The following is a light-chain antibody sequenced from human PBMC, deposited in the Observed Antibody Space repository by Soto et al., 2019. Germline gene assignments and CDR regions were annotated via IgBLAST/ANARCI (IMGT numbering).Light chain of an antibody. J-gene: IGKJ1*01. V-gene: IGKV1-6*01. CDR3: LQDYNYPPT. CDR1: QGIRND. CDR2: AAS. Sequence: AIQMTQSPSSLSASVGDSVTITCRASQGIRNDLGWYQQKPGKTPKLLIYAASSLQSGVPSRFSGSGSGTDFTLTISSLQPEDFATYYCLQDYNYPPTFGQGTKVDI.